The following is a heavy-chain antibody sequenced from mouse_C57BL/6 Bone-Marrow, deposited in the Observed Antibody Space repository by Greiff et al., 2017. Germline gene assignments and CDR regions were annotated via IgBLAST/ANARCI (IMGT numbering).Heavy chain of an antibody. D-gene: IGHD2-4*01. CDR1: GYTFTNYW. CDR2: MHPNGGGP. CDR3: TRSYDYDVYTSDD. V-gene: IGHV1-64*01. Sequence: QVQLQQPGAELVKPGASVKLSCKASGYTFTNYWMHWVKQRPGQGLEWIGMMHPNGGGPDYNEKFKSEAILTVDKSSSTAYMELSSLTSEDAAVYYCTRSYDYDVYTSDDWDQGNAATVSS. J-gene: IGHJ4*01.